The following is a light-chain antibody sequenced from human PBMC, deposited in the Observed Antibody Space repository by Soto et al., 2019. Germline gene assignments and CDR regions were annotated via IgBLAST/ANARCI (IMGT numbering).Light chain of an antibody. V-gene: IGLV7-46*01. J-gene: IGLJ3*02. Sequence: QAVVTQEPSLTVSPGGTVTLTCGSSTGAVTSGHYPYWFQQRPGQAPRTLIYEVSNRPSGVSNRFSGSKSGNTASLTISGLQAEDEADYYCSSFISSSINWVFGGGTKLTVL. CDR3: SSFISSSINWV. CDR2: EVS. CDR1: TGAVTSGHY.